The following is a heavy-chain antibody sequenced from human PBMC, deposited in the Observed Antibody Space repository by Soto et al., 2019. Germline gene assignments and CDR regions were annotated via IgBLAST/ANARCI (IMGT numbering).Heavy chain of an antibody. Sequence: QVQLQQWGAGLLKPSETLSLTCAVYGGSFSGYYWSWIRQPPGKGLEWIGEINHSGSTNYNPSLKSRVTISVDTSKNQFSLKLSSETAADTAVYYCARGSKQLVRVGVYFQHWGQGTLVTVSS. D-gene: IGHD6-13*01. CDR1: GGSFSGYY. CDR3: ARGSKQLVRVGVYFQH. V-gene: IGHV4-34*01. J-gene: IGHJ1*01. CDR2: INHSGST.